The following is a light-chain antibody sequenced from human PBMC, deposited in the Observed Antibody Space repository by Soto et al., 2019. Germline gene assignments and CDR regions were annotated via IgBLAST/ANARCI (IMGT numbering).Light chain of an antibody. CDR2: VTSDGSH. Sequence: QPVLTQSPSASASLGASVKLTCTLSSGHSNYAIAWHQQQPEKGPRYLMKVTSDGSHRKGDGIPDRFSGSSSGAQRDLTFSSNQSEDEADDYCQTGGTGIRVFGTGTKLTVL. CDR1: SGHSNYA. J-gene: IGLJ1*01. V-gene: IGLV4-69*01. CDR3: QTGGTGIRV.